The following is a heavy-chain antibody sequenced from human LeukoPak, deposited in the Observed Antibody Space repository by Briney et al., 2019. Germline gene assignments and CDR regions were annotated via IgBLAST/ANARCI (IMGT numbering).Heavy chain of an antibody. V-gene: IGHV4-59*12. J-gene: IGHJ4*02. D-gene: IGHD3-3*01. CDR1: GDSINNYY. CDR3: ARDFAGYYFDY. CDR2: IYYSGST. Sequence: SETLSLTCTVSGDSINNYYWSWIRQPPGKGLEWIGYIYYSGSTNYNPSLKSRVTISVDTSKNQFSLNLSSVTAADTAVYYCARDFAGYYFDYWGRGSLVTVSS.